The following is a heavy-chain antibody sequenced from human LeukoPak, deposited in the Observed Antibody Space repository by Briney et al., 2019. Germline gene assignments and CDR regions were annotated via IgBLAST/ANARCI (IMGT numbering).Heavy chain of an antibody. Sequence: SETLSLTCTVSGGSISSSSHYWVWIRQPPGKGLEWIGSIYYSGSTYYNPSLKSRVTISVDTSKNQFSLKLSSVTAADTAVYYCARTTPNWGSAYGAVDYWGQGTLVTVSS. D-gene: IGHD4/OR15-4a*01. CDR3: ARTTPNWGSAYGAVDY. CDR1: GGSISSSSHY. CDR2: IYYSGST. V-gene: IGHV4-39*01. J-gene: IGHJ4*02.